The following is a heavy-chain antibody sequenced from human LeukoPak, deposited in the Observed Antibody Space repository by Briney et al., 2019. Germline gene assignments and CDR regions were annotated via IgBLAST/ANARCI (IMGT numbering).Heavy chain of an antibody. Sequence: GGSLRLSCAASGLTFSSHGMSWVRQAPEKGLEWVSGISGSGDTTYYADSVKGRFIISRDNSKNTLYLQMNSLRAEDTAVYYCAKINGYFDYWGQGTLVTVSS. CDR1: GLTFSSHG. J-gene: IGHJ4*02. CDR3: AKINGYFDY. CDR2: ISGSGDTT. V-gene: IGHV3-23*01. D-gene: IGHD4-17*01.